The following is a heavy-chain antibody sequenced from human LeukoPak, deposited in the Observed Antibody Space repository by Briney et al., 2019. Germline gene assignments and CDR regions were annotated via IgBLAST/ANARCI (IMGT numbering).Heavy chain of an antibody. D-gene: IGHD3-3*01. CDR1: GFTVSSNY. Sequence: PGGSLRLSCAASGFTVSSNYMSWVRQAPGKGPEWVSVIYSGGSTYYADSVKGRFTISRDNSKNTLYLQMNSLRAEDTAVYYCARNDFWSGYGYGMDVWGQGTTVTVSS. CDR2: IYSGGST. V-gene: IGHV3-66*01. CDR3: ARNDFWSGYGYGMDV. J-gene: IGHJ6*02.